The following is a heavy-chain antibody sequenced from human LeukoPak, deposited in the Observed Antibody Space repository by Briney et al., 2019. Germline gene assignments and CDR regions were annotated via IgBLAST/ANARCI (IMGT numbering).Heavy chain of an antibody. CDR2: ITPNADRT. D-gene: IGHD3-22*01. Sequence: GGSLRLSCAASGFSFGSYGMSWVRQAPGKGLEWVSVITPNADRTSYADSVEGRFTISRDNPRNTLYMQMNSLRDEDTAVYCCAIMHGYYDGSGYWVQWGQGTLVTVSS. V-gene: IGHV3-23*01. J-gene: IGHJ1*01. CDR1: GFSFGSYG. CDR3: AIMHGYYDGSGYWVQ.